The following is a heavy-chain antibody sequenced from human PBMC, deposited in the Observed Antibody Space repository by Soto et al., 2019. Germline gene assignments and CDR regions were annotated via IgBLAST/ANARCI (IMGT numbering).Heavy chain of an antibody. CDR2: INPSGGST. CDR1: GYAFTSYY. J-gene: IGHJ6*02. V-gene: IGHV1-46*01. Sequence: ASVEVSCKASGYAFTSYYMHWVRQAPGQGLEWMGIINPSGGSTSYAQKFQGRVTMTRDTSTSTVYMELSSLRSEDTAVYYCARAKVGATTGYYYYGMDVWGQGTTVTVSS. D-gene: IGHD1-26*01. CDR3: ARAKVGATTGYYYYGMDV.